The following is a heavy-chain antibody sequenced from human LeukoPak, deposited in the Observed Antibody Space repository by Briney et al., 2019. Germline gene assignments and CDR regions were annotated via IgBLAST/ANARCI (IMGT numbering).Heavy chain of an antibody. D-gene: IGHD3-10*01. CDR2: INHNGST. V-gene: IGHV4-34*01. Sequence: SETLSLTWAVYGGSFSGYYWSWIRQPPGKGLEWIGEINHNGSTNYNPSLKSRVTISVDTSKNQFSLKLSSVTAADTAVYYCARGREFIQYARGWFDPWGQGTLVTVSS. J-gene: IGHJ5*02. CDR1: GGSFSGYY. CDR3: ARGREFIQYARGWFDP.